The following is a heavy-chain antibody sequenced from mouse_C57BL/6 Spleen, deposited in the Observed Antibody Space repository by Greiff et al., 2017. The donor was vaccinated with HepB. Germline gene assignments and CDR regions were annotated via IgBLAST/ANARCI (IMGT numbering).Heavy chain of an antibody. Sequence: QVQLQQPGAELVMPGASVKLSCKASGYTFTSYWMHWVKQRPGQGLEWIGEIDPSDSYTNYNQKFKGKSTLTVDKSSSTAYMQLSSLTSEDSAVYYCARGGYVYYAMDYWGQGTSVTVSS. CDR3: ARGGYVYYAMDY. J-gene: IGHJ4*01. CDR2: IDPSDSYT. CDR1: GYTFTSYW. D-gene: IGHD3-1*01. V-gene: IGHV1-69*01.